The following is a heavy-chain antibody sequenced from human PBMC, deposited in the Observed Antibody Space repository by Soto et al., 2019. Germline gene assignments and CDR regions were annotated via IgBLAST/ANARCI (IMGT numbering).Heavy chain of an antibody. CDR2: ISGSSTYI. Sequence: GGSLRLSCAASGFTFSGCTMNWVRQAPGKGLEWVSSISGSSTYISYADSLKGRFTISRDNAKNSLYLQMNSLRAEDTAVYYCARETAMIVVALTEHYYYNMDVWGQGTTVTVSS. D-gene: IGHD3-22*01. CDR3: ARETAMIVVALTEHYYYNMDV. J-gene: IGHJ6*02. CDR1: GFTFSGCT. V-gene: IGHV3-21*01.